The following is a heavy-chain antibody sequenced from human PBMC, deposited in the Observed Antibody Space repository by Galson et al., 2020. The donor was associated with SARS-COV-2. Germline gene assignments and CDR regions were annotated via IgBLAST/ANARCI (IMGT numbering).Heavy chain of an antibody. D-gene: IGHD1-1*01. CDR1: GFTFSSYW. J-gene: IGHJ4*02. Sequence: DQLGESLKISCVASGFTFSSYWMHWVRQAPGKGLVWVSRINSDESTTDYADSVKGRFTISRDNAKNTLYLQMNSLRAEDTAVYYCARVHPLGGGGSYFDSWGQGILVTVSS. V-gene: IGHV3-74*01. CDR2: INSDESTT. CDR3: ARVHPLGGGGSYFDS.